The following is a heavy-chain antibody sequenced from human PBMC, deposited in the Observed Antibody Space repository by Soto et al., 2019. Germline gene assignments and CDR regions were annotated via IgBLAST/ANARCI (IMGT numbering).Heavy chain of an antibody. V-gene: IGHV1-69*01. J-gene: IGHJ4*02. CDR2: IIPVFGTT. CDR1: GGTLNSYT. D-gene: IGHD6-6*01. CDR3: SISNSYGRGDF. Sequence: QVQLVQSGAEVKKPGSSVRVSCKASGGTLNSYTISWVRQAPGQGLEWTGGIIPVFGTTDYAQKFQGRVTITADQSTGTAYLDLISLRSEDTAIYYCSISNSYGRGDFWGQGTLVTVSS.